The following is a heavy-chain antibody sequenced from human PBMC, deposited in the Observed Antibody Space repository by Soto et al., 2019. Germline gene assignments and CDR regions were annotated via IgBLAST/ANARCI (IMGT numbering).Heavy chain of an antibody. D-gene: IGHD3-16*01. J-gene: IGHJ5*02. CDR1: GGSISSGGYY. CDR3: ARVGGINRFHP. V-gene: IGHV4-31*01. Sequence: QVQLQESGPGLVKPSQTLSLTCTVSGGSISSGGYYWSWIRQHPGKGLEWIGYIYYSGSTYYNPSLKGPITISVDTSNNPFSPKLSSGTAADTAGYYRARVGGINRFHPWGQGTLGTVSS. CDR2: IYYSGST.